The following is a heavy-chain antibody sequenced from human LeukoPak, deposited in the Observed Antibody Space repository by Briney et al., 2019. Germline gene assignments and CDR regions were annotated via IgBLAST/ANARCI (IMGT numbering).Heavy chain of an antibody. J-gene: IGHJ4*02. CDR1: GGSISYYY. V-gene: IGHV4-4*07. CDR2: IYSSGST. D-gene: IGHD3-10*01. Sequence: SETLSLTCTVSGGSISYYYWSWIRHPAGKGLEWIGRIYSSGSTTYNPSLKSRVTMSVDTAKNQFSLILSSVTAADTAVYYCARDRGDLGNFDYWGQGTLVTVSS. CDR3: ARDRGDLGNFDY.